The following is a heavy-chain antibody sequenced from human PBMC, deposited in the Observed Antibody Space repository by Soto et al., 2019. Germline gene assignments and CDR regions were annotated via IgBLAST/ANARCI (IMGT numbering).Heavy chain of an antibody. Sequence: QVQLQESGPGLVKPSQTLSLTCTVSGGSISSGGYYWSWIRQHPGKGLEWIGYIYYSGSTYYNPSXXSRGAISVDASKNQFSLKLSSAPAADPAVYYCASAPLHPDYWGQGTLVTVSP. J-gene: IGHJ4*02. CDR3: ASAPLHPDY. CDR1: GGSISSGGYY. D-gene: IGHD4-4*01. V-gene: IGHV4-31*03. CDR2: IYYSGST.